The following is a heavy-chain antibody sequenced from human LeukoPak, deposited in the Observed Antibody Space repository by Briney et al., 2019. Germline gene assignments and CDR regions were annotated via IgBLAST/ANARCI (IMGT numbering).Heavy chain of an antibody. J-gene: IGHJ6*02. D-gene: IGHD5-24*01. V-gene: IGHV3-21*01. CDR1: GFTFSNYN. Sequence: GGSLRLSCAASGFTFSNYNMNWVRQAPGKGLEWVSSISSSRSYIYYADSVKGRFTISRDNAKNSLYLQMNSLRAEDTAVYYCARDLEMATKDPPYYYYYGLDVWGQGTTVTVSS. CDR2: ISSSRSYI. CDR3: ARDLEMATKDPPYYYYYGLDV.